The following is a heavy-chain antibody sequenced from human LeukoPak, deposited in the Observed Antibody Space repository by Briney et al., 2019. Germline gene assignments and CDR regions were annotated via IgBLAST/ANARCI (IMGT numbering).Heavy chain of an antibody. CDR3: AKGGSGYDASICAY. V-gene: IGHV3-23*01. J-gene: IGHJ4*02. Sequence: PGGSLRLSCAASGFTFSSYSMNWVRQAPGKGLEWVSAISGSGGSTYYADSAKGRFTISRDNSKNTLYLQMNSLRAEDTAVYYCAKGGSGYDASICAYWGQGTLVTVSS. D-gene: IGHD5-12*01. CDR1: GFTFSSYS. CDR2: ISGSGGST.